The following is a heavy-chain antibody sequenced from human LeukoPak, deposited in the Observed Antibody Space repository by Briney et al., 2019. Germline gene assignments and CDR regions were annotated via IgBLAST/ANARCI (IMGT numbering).Heavy chain of an antibody. J-gene: IGHJ3*02. CDR2: ISGSGGST. Sequence: GGSLRLSCAASGFTFSSYAMSWVRQAPGKGLEWVSAISGSGGSTYYADSVKGRFTISRDNSKNTLYLQMNSLRAEDTAVYYCAKDPLGIAVADDAFDIWGQGKMVTVSS. V-gene: IGHV3-23*01. D-gene: IGHD6-19*01. CDR1: GFTFSSYA. CDR3: AKDPLGIAVADDAFDI.